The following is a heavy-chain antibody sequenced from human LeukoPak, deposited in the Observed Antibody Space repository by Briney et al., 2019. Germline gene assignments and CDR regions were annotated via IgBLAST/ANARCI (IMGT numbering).Heavy chain of an antibody. Sequence: PSETLSLTCSVSGGSVGSNYWSWIRQPPGKGLEWIGYISYSGDTKYNPSLKSRLSMSVDTSKNQCSLMLTSVTAADTAVYYCARGSGWYPHWGQGTLVTVSS. J-gene: IGHJ1*01. D-gene: IGHD6-19*01. CDR2: ISYSGDT. V-gene: IGHV4-59*02. CDR1: GGSVGSNY. CDR3: ARGSGWYPH.